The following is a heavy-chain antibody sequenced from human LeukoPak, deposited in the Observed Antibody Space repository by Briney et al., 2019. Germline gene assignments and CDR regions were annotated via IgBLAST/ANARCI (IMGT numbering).Heavy chain of an antibody. CDR3: AKDSEQRLYMGVFDY. J-gene: IGHJ4*02. V-gene: IGHV1-3*04. Sequence: ASAKVSCKASGYTFTDYAIHWVRQAPGQRLEWMGWINTGNGNTRYSQKFQDRFTIARDTSASTAYMELSSLRAEDTAVYYCAKDSEQRLYMGVFDYWGQGTLVTVSS. D-gene: IGHD6-25*01. CDR2: INTGNGNT. CDR1: GYTFTDYA.